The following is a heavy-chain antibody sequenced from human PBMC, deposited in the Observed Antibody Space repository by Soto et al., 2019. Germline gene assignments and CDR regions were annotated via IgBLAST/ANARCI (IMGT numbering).Heavy chain of an antibody. V-gene: IGHV1-69*01. J-gene: IGHJ6*02. CDR2: IIPIFVTA. CDR1: GGTFSSYA. Sequence: QVQLVQSGAEVKKPGSSVKVSCKASGGTFSSYAISWVRQAPGQGLEWMGGIIPIFVTANYAQKFQGRVTITADESTSTAYMELSSLRSEDTAVYYCARTHTVTTESRYYYGMDVWGQGTTVTVSS. CDR3: ARTHTVTTESRYYYGMDV. D-gene: IGHD4-17*01.